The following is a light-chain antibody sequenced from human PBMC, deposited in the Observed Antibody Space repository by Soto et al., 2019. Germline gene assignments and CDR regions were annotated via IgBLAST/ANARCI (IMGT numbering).Light chain of an antibody. J-gene: IGLJ1*01. CDR3: SSYSRSKTYV. CDR2: DVS. CDR1: SSDVGAYNY. Sequence: QSALTQPASVSASPGQSITISCTGTSSDVGAYNYVSWYQQHPGKAPKLMIFDVSNRPSGVSNRFSGSKSGDTASLTISGLQAEDEGDYYCSSYSRSKTYVLGTGTKVTVL. V-gene: IGLV2-14*03.